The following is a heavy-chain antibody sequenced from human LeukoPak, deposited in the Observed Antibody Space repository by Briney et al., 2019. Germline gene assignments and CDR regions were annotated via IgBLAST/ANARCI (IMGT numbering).Heavy chain of an antibody. CDR3: ARFPHYYDSSGYSF. J-gene: IGHJ4*02. V-gene: IGHV3-48*02. CDR2: ISSSSSTI. Sequence: GGSLRLSCAASGFTLSSVSMNWVRQAPGKGLEWVSYISSSSSTIYYADSVKGRFTISRDNAKNSLYLQMNSLRDEDTAVYYCARFPHYYDSSGYSFWGQGTLVTVSS. CDR1: GFTLSSVS. D-gene: IGHD3-22*01.